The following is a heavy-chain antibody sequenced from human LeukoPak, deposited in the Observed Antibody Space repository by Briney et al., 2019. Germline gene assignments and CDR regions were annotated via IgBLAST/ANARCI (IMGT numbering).Heavy chain of an antibody. J-gene: IGHJ4*02. CDR1: GGTFSSYA. D-gene: IGHD3-22*01. CDR2: IIPIFGTA. V-gene: IGHV1-69*01. Sequence: ASVKVSCKASGGTFSSYAISWVRQAPGQGLEWMGGIIPIFGTANYAQKFQGRVTITADESTSTAYMELSSLRSEDTAVYYCATSGRRRYYDSSGYYLFDYWGQGTLVTVSS. CDR3: ATSGRRRYYDSSGYYLFDY.